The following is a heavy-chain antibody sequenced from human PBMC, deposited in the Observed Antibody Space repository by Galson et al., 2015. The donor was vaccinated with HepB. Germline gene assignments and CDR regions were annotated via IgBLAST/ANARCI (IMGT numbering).Heavy chain of an antibody. D-gene: IGHD5-24*01. V-gene: IGHV1-18*01. CDR1: GYTFTTYG. Sequence: QSGAEVKKPGASVRVSCKTSGYTFTTYGVNWVRQAPGQGLEWMGRISTYNGNTDYSEKAQGRVTMTIDPSTKTAYMELRRLRSDDTAIYYCVRGGMAAIGGPTFDHWGQGTLVTVSS. J-gene: IGHJ4*02. CDR3: VRGGMAAIGGPTFDH. CDR2: ISTYNGNT.